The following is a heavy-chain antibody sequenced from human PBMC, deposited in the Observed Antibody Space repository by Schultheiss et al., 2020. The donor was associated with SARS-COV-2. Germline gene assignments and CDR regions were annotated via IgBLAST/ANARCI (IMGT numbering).Heavy chain of an antibody. CDR1: GGSISSYY. J-gene: IGHJ2*01. V-gene: IGHV4-59*08. Sequence: SETLSLTCTVSGGSISSYYWSWIRQPPGKGLEWIGEINHSGSTNYNPSLKSRVTISVDTSKNQFSLKLSFVTAADTAVYYCARRQDTAMVTWYFDLWGRGTLVTVSS. CDR2: INHSGST. CDR3: ARRQDTAMVTWYFDL. D-gene: IGHD5-18*01.